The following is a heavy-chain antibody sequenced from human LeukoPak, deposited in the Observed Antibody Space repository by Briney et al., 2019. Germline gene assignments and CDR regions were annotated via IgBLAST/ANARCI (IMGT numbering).Heavy chain of an antibody. CDR2: ISGSGTIT. Sequence: GGSLRLSCAASGFTFFNYAMNWVRQAPGKGLEWVSAISGSGTITYYADSVKGRFTVSRDNSKNTLFLQMNSLRAEDTAVYYCAKPNWNDVESFDYWGQGTLVTVSS. CDR1: GFTFFNYA. D-gene: IGHD1-1*01. J-gene: IGHJ4*02. V-gene: IGHV3-23*01. CDR3: AKPNWNDVESFDY.